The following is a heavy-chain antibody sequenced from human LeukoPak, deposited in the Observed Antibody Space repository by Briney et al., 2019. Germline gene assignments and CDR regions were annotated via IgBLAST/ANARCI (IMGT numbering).Heavy chain of an antibody. CDR2: ISDGGDIT. Sequence: GGSLRLSCAASGFTFSNCAMSWVRQAPGKGLEWVSAISDGGDITYYADSVEGRFTISRDNSKNTLYLQINSLRAEDTAVYYCTKEGPVNAIGNLWGQGTLVTVSS. CDR3: TKEGPVNAIGNL. V-gene: IGHV3-23*01. D-gene: IGHD2-21*01. CDR1: GFTFSNCA. J-gene: IGHJ5*02.